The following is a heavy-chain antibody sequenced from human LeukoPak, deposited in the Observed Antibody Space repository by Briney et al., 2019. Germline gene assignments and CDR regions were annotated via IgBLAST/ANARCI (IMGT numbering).Heavy chain of an antibody. CDR2: IYHSGST. V-gene: IGHV4-59*08. D-gene: IGHD6-13*01. CDR3: ARHELRSEYSSSWDKRSPYYYYGMDV. J-gene: IGHJ6*02. Sequence: SETLSLTCTVSGGSISSYYWGWIRQPPGKGLEWIGNIYHSGSTYYNPSLKSRVTISVDTSKNQFSLKLSSVTAADTAVYYCARHELRSEYSSSWDKRSPYYYYGMDVWGQGTTVTVSS. CDR1: GGSISSYY.